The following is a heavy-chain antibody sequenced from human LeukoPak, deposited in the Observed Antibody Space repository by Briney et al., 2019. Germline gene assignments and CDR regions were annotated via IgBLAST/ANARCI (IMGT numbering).Heavy chain of an antibody. D-gene: IGHD5-24*01. CDR2: IYPGDSDT. J-gene: IGHJ5*02. CDR3: ARLGSRHGYNWGDL. V-gene: IGHV5-51*01. Sequence: GESLKISCNSSGYIYTSYWIGWVRQMPGKGLEWMAIIYPGDSDTRNSPSFQGQVTISADKSISTAYLQWSSLKASDTAMYYCARLGSRHGYNWGDLWGQGTLVSVSS. CDR1: GYIYTSYW.